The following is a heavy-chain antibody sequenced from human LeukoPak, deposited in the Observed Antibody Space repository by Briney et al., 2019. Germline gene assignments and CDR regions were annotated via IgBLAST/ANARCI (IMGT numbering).Heavy chain of an antibody. J-gene: IGHJ6*02. Sequence: PGGSLRLSCAASGFTFSNYAMSWVRQAPGKGLEWVSGISGSGDSTYYTVSVKGRFTISRDNSKNTLFLQMNSLRAEDTAVYYCAKRISGGQLLRPYGMDVWGLGTTVTVSS. CDR3: AKRISGGQLLRPYGMDV. V-gene: IGHV3-23*01. D-gene: IGHD6-6*01. CDR2: ISGSGDST. CDR1: GFTFSNYA.